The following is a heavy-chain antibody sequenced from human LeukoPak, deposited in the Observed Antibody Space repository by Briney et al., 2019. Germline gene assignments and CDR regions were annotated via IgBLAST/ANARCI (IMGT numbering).Heavy chain of an antibody. D-gene: IGHD2-2*01. CDR3: AKDLKWANVVVVPGFDY. CDR1: GFTFSSYG. Sequence: PGGSLRLSCAASGFTFSSYGMHWVRQAPGKGLEWVAVIWYGGSNKYYADSVKGRFTISRDNSKNTLYLQMNSLRAEDTAVYYCAKDLKWANVVVVPGFDYWGQGTLVTVSS. J-gene: IGHJ4*02. CDR2: IWYGGSNK. V-gene: IGHV3-30*02.